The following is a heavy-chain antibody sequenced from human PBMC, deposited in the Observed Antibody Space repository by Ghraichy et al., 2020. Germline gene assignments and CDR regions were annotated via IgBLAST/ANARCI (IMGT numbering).Heavy chain of an antibody. CDR1: GGSISNYY. CDR2: IYYSGST. J-gene: IGHJ6*03. CDR3: ARAPSGGTAAGARYYYYMDV. Sequence: ETLSLTCTVSGGSISNYYWSWIRQPPGKGLEWIGYIYYSGSTNYNPSLKSRVTISVDTSKNPFSLKLSSVTAADTAVDYCARAPSGGTAAGARYYYYMDVWGKGTTVTVSS. V-gene: IGHV4-59*01. D-gene: IGHD6-13*01.